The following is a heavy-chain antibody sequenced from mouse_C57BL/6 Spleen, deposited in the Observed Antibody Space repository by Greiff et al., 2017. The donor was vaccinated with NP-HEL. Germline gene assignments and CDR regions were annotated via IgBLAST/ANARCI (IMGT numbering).Heavy chain of an antibody. D-gene: IGHD1-1*01. CDR1: GYTFTTYP. Sequence: QVQLQQSGAELVKPGASVKMSCKASGYTFTTYPIEWMKQNHGKSLEWIGNFHPYNDDTKYNEKFKGKATLTVEKSSSTAYLELSRLTSEDSAVFYRARGGYYYGDPYLSFEVWGTVTTVTVAT. V-gene: IGHV1-47*01. CDR2: FHPYNDDT. CDR3: ARGGYYYGDPYLSFEV. J-gene: IGHJ1*03.